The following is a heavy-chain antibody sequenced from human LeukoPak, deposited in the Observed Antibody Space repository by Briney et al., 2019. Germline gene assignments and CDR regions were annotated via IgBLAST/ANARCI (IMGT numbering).Heavy chain of an antibody. CDR2: ISYDGSNK. CDR1: GFTFSSYG. J-gene: IGHJ4*02. Sequence: GGSLRLSCAASGFTFSSYGMHWVRQAPGEGLEWVAVISYDGSNKYYADSVKGRFTISRDNSKNTLYLQMNSLRAEDTAVYYCAKDSYYYGSGNFDYWGQGTLVTVSS. CDR3: AKDSYYYGSGNFDY. V-gene: IGHV3-30*18. D-gene: IGHD3-10*01.